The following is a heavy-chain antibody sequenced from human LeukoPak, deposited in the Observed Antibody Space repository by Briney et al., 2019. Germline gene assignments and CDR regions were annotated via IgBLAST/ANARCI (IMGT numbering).Heavy chain of an antibody. D-gene: IGHD3-10*01. V-gene: IGHV3-33*01. CDR1: GFTFSSYG. CDR3: ARDGSGGIFDY. CDR2: IWYDGSNK. Sequence: GGSLRLSCAAYGFTFSSYGMHLVRQAPGKGLEWVAVIWYDGSNKYYADSVKGRFTISRDNSKNTLYLQMNSLRAEDTAVYYCARDGSGGIFDYWGQGTLVTVSS. J-gene: IGHJ4*02.